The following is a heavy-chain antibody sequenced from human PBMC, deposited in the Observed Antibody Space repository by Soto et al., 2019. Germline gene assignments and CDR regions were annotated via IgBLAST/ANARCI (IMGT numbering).Heavy chain of an antibody. D-gene: IGHD2-2*01. Sequence: QVQLMQSGAEVKKPGASVRVSCKASGYTFTNYYVHWVRQAPGQGLEWMGFINPNGGSTTYAQKFQGRFTVTTDTSTRTVYMQLSSLRSEDTAVFYCARSAQYDDWGQGTLVTVSS. CDR1: GYTFTNYY. V-gene: IGHV1-46*01. CDR3: ARSAQYDD. J-gene: IGHJ4*02. CDR2: INPNGGST.